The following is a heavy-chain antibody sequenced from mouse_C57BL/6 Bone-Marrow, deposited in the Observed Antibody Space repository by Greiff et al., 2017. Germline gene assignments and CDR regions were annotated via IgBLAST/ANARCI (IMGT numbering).Heavy chain of an antibody. CDR3: ARPYYDYDGFAY. V-gene: IGHV1-58*01. CDR2: IYIGNGYT. CDR1: GYTFTSYG. Sequence: VQLQQSGAELVRPGSSVKMSCKTSGYTFTSYGINWVKQRPGQGLEWIGYIYIGNGYTEYHEKFKGKATLSSDTSSRTAYMQLSSLTSEDSAIFFCARPYYDYDGFAYWGQGTLVTVSA. D-gene: IGHD2-4*01. J-gene: IGHJ3*01.